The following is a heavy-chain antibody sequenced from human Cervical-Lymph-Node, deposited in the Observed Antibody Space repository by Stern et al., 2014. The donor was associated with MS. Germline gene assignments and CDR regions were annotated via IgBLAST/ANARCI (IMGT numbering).Heavy chain of an antibody. CDR2: TYHRSRWYY. D-gene: IGHD6-6*01. V-gene: IGHV6-1*01. CDR3: ARDVSSSPDAFDI. Sequence: QVQLGQSGPGLVKPPQTLSLTCALSGDSVSSNSATWSWIRQSPSRGLEWLGRTYHRSRWYYDYAISVKSRVTISPDTSKNQFSLRLNSVTPEDTAVYYCARDVSSSPDAFDIWGQGTMVIVSS. CDR1: GDSVSSNSAT. J-gene: IGHJ3*02.